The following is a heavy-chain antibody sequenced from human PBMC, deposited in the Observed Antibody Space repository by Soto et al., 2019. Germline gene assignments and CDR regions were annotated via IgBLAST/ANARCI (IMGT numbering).Heavy chain of an antibody. D-gene: IGHD2-2*01. CDR2: FDASDSST. J-gene: IGHJ4*02. CDR3: ARDGYYCSSTSCYYYFDY. Sequence: PXESLKVSWKCSGNSFTSYLITLVLQMPGKGLEWMGRFDASDSSTNYSPSFRGHVTISSDRSTNTAYLQWSSLRAEDTAVYYCARDGYYCSSTSCYYYFDYWGQGTLVTVSS. V-gene: IGHV5-10-1*01. CDR1: GNSFTSYL.